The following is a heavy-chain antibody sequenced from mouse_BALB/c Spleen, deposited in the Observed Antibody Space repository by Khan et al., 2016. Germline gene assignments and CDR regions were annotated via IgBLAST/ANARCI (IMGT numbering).Heavy chain of an antibody. D-gene: IGHD2-3*01. V-gene: IGHV1-4*01. CDR1: GHTLTSYT. CDR2: VNPSNQYT. Sequence: VQLQESGAELARPAASVQMSRKASGHTLTSYTTFWGKQRPGQGLEWLGDVNPSNQYTDYNQKFKDKAPLTANQSSSTPYLQQHILPSEDAAVYYCARERWLLGFFDCWGQGTTRTVSS. J-gene: IGHJ2*01. CDR3: ARERWLLGFFDC.